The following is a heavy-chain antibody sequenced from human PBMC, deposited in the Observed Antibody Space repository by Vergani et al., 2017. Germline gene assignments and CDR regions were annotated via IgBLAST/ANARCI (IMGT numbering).Heavy chain of an antibody. Sequence: EVQLVQSGAEVKKPGESLKISCQISGYSFTNYWIGWVRQMPGKGLEWMGIIHPADSDTSYSPSFQGRVTISVDKPISTAYLQRSSLRASDSAMYYCARLYGRDSSGSKYFDYWGQGTLDTVSS. CDR2: IHPADSDT. D-gene: IGHD3-22*01. V-gene: IGHV5-51*01. CDR3: ARLYGRDSSGSKYFDY. J-gene: IGHJ4*02. CDR1: GYSFTNYW.